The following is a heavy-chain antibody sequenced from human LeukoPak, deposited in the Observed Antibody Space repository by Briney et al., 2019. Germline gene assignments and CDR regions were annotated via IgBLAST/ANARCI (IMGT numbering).Heavy chain of an antibody. CDR2: ISYDGSNK. D-gene: IGHD2-2*01. CDR3: AKGETRYCSSTSCYLIDY. J-gene: IGHJ4*02. Sequence: GGSLRLSCAASGFTFSSYGMHWVRQAPGKGLEWVAVISYDGSNKYYADSVKGRFTISRDNSKNTLYLQMNSLRAEDTAVYYCAKGETRYCSSTSCYLIDYWGQGTLVTVSS. CDR1: GFTFSSYG. V-gene: IGHV3-30*18.